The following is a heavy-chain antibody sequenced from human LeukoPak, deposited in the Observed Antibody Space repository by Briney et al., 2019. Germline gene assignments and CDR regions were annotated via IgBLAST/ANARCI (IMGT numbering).Heavy chain of an antibody. V-gene: IGHV3-23*01. CDR3: ARQGRISDNGFDP. D-gene: IGHD6-13*01. CDR2: ISGSGGST. J-gene: IGHJ5*02. Sequence: PGGSLRLSCAASGFTFSRYAMSWVRQAPGKGLEWVSAISGSGGSTYYADSVKGRFTISGDNSKNTLYLQMNSLRAEDTAVYYCARQGRISDNGFDPWGQGTLVTVSS. CDR1: GFTFSRYA.